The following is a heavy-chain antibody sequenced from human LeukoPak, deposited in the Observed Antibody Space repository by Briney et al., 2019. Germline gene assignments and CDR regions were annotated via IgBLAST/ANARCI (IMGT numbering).Heavy chain of an antibody. CDR3: ARGRPHGNDY. Sequence: WGSLRLSCSASGFTFSSYWMNWVRQAPGKGLVWVSRIASDGSSTTYADSVKGRFSISRDNAKNTLYLQMNSLRVEDTAVYYCARGRPHGNDYWGQGTLVTVSS. D-gene: IGHD4-23*01. CDR1: GFTFSSYW. CDR2: IASDGSST. V-gene: IGHV3-74*01. J-gene: IGHJ4*02.